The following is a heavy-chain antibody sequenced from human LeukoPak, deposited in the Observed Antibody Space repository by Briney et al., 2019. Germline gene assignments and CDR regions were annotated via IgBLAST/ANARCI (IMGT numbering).Heavy chain of an antibody. D-gene: IGHD3-10*01. V-gene: IGHV3-23*01. CDR3: AKSRSGSANWALRIFDN. Sequence: PGGSLRLSCVVSGFSFGSEAMSWVRQAPGRGLEWVSSISPGGGTTYCADSVKGRFTISRDNSENTLYVEMNSLRAEDTAIYYCAKSRSGSANWALRIFDNWGQGTLVSVSS. CDR2: ISPGGGTT. CDR1: GFSFGSEA. J-gene: IGHJ4*02.